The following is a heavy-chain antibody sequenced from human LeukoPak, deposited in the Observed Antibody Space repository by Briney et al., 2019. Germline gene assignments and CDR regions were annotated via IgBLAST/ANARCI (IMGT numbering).Heavy chain of an antibody. CDR3: AVGSGSYYGYFDY. Sequence: GGSLRLSCAASGFTFSSYGMHWVRRAPGKGLEWVAVIWYDGSNKYYADSVKGRFTISRDNSKNTLYLQMNSLRAEDTAVYYCAVGSGSYYGYFDYWGQGTLVTVSS. CDR1: GFTFSSYG. CDR2: IWYDGSNK. J-gene: IGHJ4*02. V-gene: IGHV3-33*01. D-gene: IGHD3-10*01.